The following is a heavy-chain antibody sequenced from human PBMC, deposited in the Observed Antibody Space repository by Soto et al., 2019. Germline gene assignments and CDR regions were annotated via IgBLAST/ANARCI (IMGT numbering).Heavy chain of an antibody. CDR1: GFTFSRYG. V-gene: IGHV3-30*18. J-gene: IGHJ4*02. D-gene: IGHD1-26*01. Sequence: VILSCAVSGFTFSRYGIQWFRQAPGKGLEWVALISYDGGNEKYTESVKDRFTISRDDSHNVAYLQMSSLRTEDTAMSYCAKDRYSGTYPTDFDYWGPGSLVTVS. CDR3: AKDRYSGTYPTDFDY. CDR2: ISYDGGNE.